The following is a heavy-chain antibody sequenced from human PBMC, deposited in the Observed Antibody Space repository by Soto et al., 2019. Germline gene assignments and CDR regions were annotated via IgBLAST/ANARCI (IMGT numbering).Heavy chain of an antibody. Sequence: PGGSLRLSCAASGFTFSSYGMHWVRQAPGKGLEWVAVIWYDGSNKYYAESVKGRFTISRDNFKNTLYLQMNSLRAEDTAVYYCAREGSMTTVATYNWFDPWGQGTLVTVSS. CDR3: AREGSMTTVATYNWFDP. D-gene: IGHD4-4*01. CDR1: GFTFSSYG. V-gene: IGHV3-33*01. J-gene: IGHJ5*02. CDR2: IWYDGSNK.